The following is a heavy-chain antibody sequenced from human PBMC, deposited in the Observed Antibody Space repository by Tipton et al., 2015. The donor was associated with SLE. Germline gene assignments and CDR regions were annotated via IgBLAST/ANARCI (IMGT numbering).Heavy chain of an antibody. Sequence: TLSLTCAVSGGSISSSNWWSWVRQPPGKGLEWIGYIYYSGSTNYNPSLKSRVTISVDTSKNQFSLKLSSVTAADTAVYYCARGSVTGDDYWGQGTLVTVSS. CDR3: ARGSVTGDDY. CDR1: GGSISSSNW. J-gene: IGHJ4*02. D-gene: IGHD7-27*01. V-gene: IGHV4-4*02. CDR2: IYYSGST.